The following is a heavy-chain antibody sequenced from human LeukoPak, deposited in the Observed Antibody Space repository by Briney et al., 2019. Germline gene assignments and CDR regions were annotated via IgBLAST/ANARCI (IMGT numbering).Heavy chain of an antibody. V-gene: IGHV3-30-3*01. J-gene: IGHJ4*02. D-gene: IGHD3-22*01. CDR1: GFTFSSYA. CDR3: ARDHDSSGYYYVYFDY. CDR2: ISYDGSNK. Sequence: GGSLRLSCAASGFTFSSYAMSWVRQAPGKGLEWVAVISYDGSNKYYADSVKGRFTISRDNSKNTLYLQMNSLRAEDTAVYYCARDHDSSGYYYVYFDYWGQGTLVTVSS.